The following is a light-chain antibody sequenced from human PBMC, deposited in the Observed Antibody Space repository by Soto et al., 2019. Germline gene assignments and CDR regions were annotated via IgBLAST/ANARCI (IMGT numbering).Light chain of an antibody. V-gene: IGKV3-11*01. CDR1: QSVSSTY. J-gene: IGKJ5*01. CDR3: QQRSNWPPIT. CDR2: DAS. Sequence: EIVLTQSPGTLSLSPGERATLSCRASQSVSSTYSVWYQQKPGQAPRLLIYDASNRATGIPARFSGSGSGTDFTLTISSLEPEDFAVYYCQQRSNWPPITFGQGTRLEI.